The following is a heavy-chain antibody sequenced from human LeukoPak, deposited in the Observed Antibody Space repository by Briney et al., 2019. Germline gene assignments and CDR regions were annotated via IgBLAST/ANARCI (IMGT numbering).Heavy chain of an antibody. CDR3: ARVATTYCSGGSCSWVI. CDR2: IIRIFGTA. Sequence: ASVKVSCKASGGTFSSYAISWVRQAPGQGLEWMGGIIRIFGTANYAQKFQGRVTITADESTSTAYMELSSLRSEDTAVYYCARVATTYCSGGSCSWVIWGQGTMVTVSS. V-gene: IGHV1-69*13. CDR1: GGTFSSYA. D-gene: IGHD2-15*01. J-gene: IGHJ3*02.